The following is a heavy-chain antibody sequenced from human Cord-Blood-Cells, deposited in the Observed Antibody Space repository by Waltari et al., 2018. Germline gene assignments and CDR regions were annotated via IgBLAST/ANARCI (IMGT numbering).Heavy chain of an antibody. CDR1: GYTLTALY. Sequence: QVQLVQPGAEVKKPGASVTVSCTVSGYTLTALYMPRVRQAPGKGLEWMGGFDPEDGETIYAQKFQGRVTMTEDTSTDPAYMELSSLRSEDTAVYYCATGRRLYGSARRGEIWGQGTMVTVSS. CDR3: ATGRRLYGSARRGEI. V-gene: IGHV1-24*01. J-gene: IGHJ3*02. CDR2: FDPEDGET. D-gene: IGHD3-10*01.